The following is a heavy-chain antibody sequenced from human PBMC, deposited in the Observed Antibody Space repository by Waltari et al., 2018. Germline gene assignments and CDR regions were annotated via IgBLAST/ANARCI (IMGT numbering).Heavy chain of an antibody. CDR2: IYYSGST. D-gene: IGHD3-16*02. J-gene: IGHJ3*02. CDR3: ARGNDYVWGSYRYNLDAFDI. V-gene: IGHV4-31*01. CDR1: GGSISSGGSY. Sequence: QVQLQESGPGLVKPSQTLSLTCTVSGGSISSGGSYWSWIRQHPGKGLEWIGYIYYSGSTYYNPSLKSLVTISVDTSKNQFSLKLSSVTAADTAVYYCARGNDYVWGSYRYNLDAFDIWGQGTMVTVSS.